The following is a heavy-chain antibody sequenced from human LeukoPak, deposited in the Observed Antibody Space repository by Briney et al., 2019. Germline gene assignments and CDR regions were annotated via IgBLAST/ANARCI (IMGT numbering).Heavy chain of an antibody. V-gene: IGHV4-59*01. CDR3: AKAGHSSNWFGFDY. CDR1: GGSISSYY. Sequence: SETLSLTCTVSGGSISSYYWSWIRQPPGKGLEWIGYIYYSGSTNYNPSLKSRVTISVDTSKNQFSLKLSSVTAADTAVYYCAKAGHSSNWFGFDYWGQGTLVTVSS. J-gene: IGHJ4*02. D-gene: IGHD6-13*01. CDR2: IYYSGST.